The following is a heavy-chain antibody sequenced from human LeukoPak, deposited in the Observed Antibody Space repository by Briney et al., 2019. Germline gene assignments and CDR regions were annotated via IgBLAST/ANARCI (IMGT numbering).Heavy chain of an antibody. Sequence: GGSLRLSCAASGFTFSSYNMNWVRQAPGKGLEWISYISGSSSTIYYADSVKGRFTISRDNAKNSLYLQMHSLRAEDTAVYYCARGLHITVPGWHFDLWGRGALVTVSS. CDR1: GFTFSSYN. V-gene: IGHV3-48*04. J-gene: IGHJ2*01. CDR2: ISGSSSTI. D-gene: IGHD6-19*01. CDR3: ARGLHITVPGWHFDL.